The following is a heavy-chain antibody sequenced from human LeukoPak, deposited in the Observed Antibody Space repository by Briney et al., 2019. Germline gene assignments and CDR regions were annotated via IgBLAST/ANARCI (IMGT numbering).Heavy chain of an antibody. CDR1: GFTFSSYS. V-gene: IGHV3-21*01. D-gene: IGHD3-9*01. Sequence: GGSLRLSCAASGFTFSSYSMNWVRQAPGKGLEWVSSISSSSNYIYYADSVKGRFTISRDNAKNSLYLQMNSLRAEDTAVYYCAREETGLYYFDYWGQGTLVTVSS. CDR3: AREETGLYYFDY. CDR2: ISSSSNYI. J-gene: IGHJ4*02.